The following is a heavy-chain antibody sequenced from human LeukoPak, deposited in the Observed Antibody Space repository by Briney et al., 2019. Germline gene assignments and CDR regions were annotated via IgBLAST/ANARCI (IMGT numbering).Heavy chain of an antibody. CDR2: IDARSGIT. CDR1: GFTFTIFG. J-gene: IGHJ6*02. CDR3: AKDRSSSWYEGPFNGMDV. Sequence: PGGSLRLSCAASGFTFTIFGLNWVRQAPGKGPEWVSYIDARSGITYYADSVQGRFTLSRDNARESVFLQMDSLRVDDTAVYYCAKDRSSSWYEGPFNGMDVWGQGTTVTVSS. D-gene: IGHD6-13*01. V-gene: IGHV3-48*01.